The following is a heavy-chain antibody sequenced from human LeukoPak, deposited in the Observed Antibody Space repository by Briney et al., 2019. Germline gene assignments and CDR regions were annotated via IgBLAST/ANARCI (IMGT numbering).Heavy chain of an antibody. D-gene: IGHD3-22*01. Sequence: SETLSLTCTVSGGSISSYYWSWIRQPPGKGLEWIGYIYYSGSTNYNPSLKSRVTISVDTSKNQFSLKLSSVTAADTAVYYCARGRYYDSSGSLSYYFDYWGQGTLVTVSS. CDR1: GGSISSYY. J-gene: IGHJ4*02. CDR2: IYYSGST. CDR3: ARGRYYDSSGSLSYYFDY. V-gene: IGHV4-59*01.